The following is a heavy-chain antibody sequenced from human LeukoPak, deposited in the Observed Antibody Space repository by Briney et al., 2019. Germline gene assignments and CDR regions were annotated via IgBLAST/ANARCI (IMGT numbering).Heavy chain of an antibody. CDR1: GGSISSHY. D-gene: IGHD2-15*01. CDR3: ARAPTCSGGSCYLFDP. Sequence: ETLSLTCTVSGGSISSHYWSWIRQPPGKGLEWIGYIYYSGSTNYNPSLKSRVTISVDTSKNQFSLKLSSVTAADTAVYYCARAPTCSGGSCYLFDPWGQGTLVTVSS. CDR2: IYYSGST. V-gene: IGHV4-59*11. J-gene: IGHJ5*02.